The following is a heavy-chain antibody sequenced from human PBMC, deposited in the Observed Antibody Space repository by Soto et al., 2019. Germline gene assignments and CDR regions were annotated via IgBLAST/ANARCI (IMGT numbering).Heavy chain of an antibody. V-gene: IGHV3-21*01. CDR3: ARAGSCDDRVCVPDY. D-gene: IGHD2-8*01. Sequence: EVQVVESGGGLVKPGGSLRLSCVASGFTFSTSSMAWVRQAPGKGLEWVSSINFSSAYIYYADSVKGRFTISRNNAKNSLYLQMNSLRDEDTAVYYCARAGSCDDRVCVPDYWGQGTLVTVSS. CDR2: INFSSAYI. CDR1: GFTFSTSS. J-gene: IGHJ4*02.